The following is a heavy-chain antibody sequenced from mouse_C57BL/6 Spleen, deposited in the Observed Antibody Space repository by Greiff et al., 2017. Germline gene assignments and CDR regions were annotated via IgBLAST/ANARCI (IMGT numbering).Heavy chain of an antibody. Sequence: QVQLQQPGAELVKPGASVKLSCKASGYTFTSYWMHWVKQRPGQGLEWIGMIHPNSGSTNYNEKFKSKATLTVDKSSSTAYMQRSSLTSEDSAVYYCARWEFYTTVVEDYWGQGTTLTVSS. CDR2: IHPNSGST. CDR1: GYTFTSYW. J-gene: IGHJ2*01. V-gene: IGHV1-64*01. D-gene: IGHD1-1*01. CDR3: ARWEFYTTVVEDY.